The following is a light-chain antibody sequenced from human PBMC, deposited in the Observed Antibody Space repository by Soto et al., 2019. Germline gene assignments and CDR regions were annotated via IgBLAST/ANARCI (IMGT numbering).Light chain of an antibody. V-gene: IGKV3-11*01. CDR3: QQRSTWPPFT. CDR2: DAS. Sequence: EIVLTQSPATLPLSPGERATLSCRASQSVSSYLAWYQQKPGQAPRLLIYDASNRATGIPARFSGSGSGTDFTLTISSLEPEDFAVYYCQQRSTWPPFTFGPGTKVDIK. CDR1: QSVSSY. J-gene: IGKJ3*01.